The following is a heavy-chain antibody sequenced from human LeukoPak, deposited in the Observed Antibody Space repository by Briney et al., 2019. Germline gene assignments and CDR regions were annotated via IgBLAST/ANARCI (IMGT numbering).Heavy chain of an antibody. V-gene: IGHV3-23*01. Sequence: GGSLRLSCAASGFTFSSYAKSWVRQVPGKGLEWVSSISGSGNSTYYAHSVKGRFTISRDNSKNTLYLQMNSLRAEDTAVYYCAKGPLCSSTSCYTLGHFDPWGQGTLVTVSS. J-gene: IGHJ5*02. CDR3: AKGPLCSSTSCYTLGHFDP. CDR1: GFTFSSYA. CDR2: ISGSGNST. D-gene: IGHD2-2*02.